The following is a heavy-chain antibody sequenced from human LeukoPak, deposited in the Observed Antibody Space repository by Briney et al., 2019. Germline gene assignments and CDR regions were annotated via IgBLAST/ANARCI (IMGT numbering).Heavy chain of an antibody. CDR1: GYTFTNYG. J-gene: IGHJ5*02. D-gene: IGHD1-26*01. Sequence: GASVKVSCKASGYTFTNYGISWVRQAPGQGLEWMGWISTNSDIRTYAQTLQGRFIMTTDTATTTAYMELNNLTFDDTAVYYCARDWDAMNNCFDPWGQGTPVTVSS. V-gene: IGHV1-18*01. CDR3: ARDWDAMNNCFDP. CDR2: ISTNSDIR.